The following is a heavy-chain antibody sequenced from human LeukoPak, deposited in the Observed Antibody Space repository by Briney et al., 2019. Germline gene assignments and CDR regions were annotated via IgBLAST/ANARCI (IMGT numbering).Heavy chain of an antibody. D-gene: IGHD6-19*01. CDR3: ASSIAVAGTGFDY. Sequence: ASVKVSCKASGYTFTGYYMHWVRQAPGQGLEWMGWINPNSGGTNYAQKFQGRVTMTRDTSISTAYMELSRLRSDDTAVYYCASSIAVAGTGFDYWGQGTLVTVSS. V-gene: IGHV1-2*02. J-gene: IGHJ4*02. CDR2: INPNSGGT. CDR1: GYTFTGYY.